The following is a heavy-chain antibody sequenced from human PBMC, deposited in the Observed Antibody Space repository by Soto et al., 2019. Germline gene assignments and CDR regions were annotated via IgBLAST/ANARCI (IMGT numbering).Heavy chain of an antibody. CDR1: GYTFTGYY. V-gene: IGHV1-2*02. Sequence: ASVKVSCKASGYTFTGYYMHWVRQAPGQGLEWMGWINPNSGGTNYAQKFQGRVTMTRDTSISTAYMELSRLRSDDTAVYYCARVRIAARPGNWFDPWGQGTLVTVSS. D-gene: IGHD6-6*01. CDR2: INPNSGGT. CDR3: ARVRIAARPGNWFDP. J-gene: IGHJ5*02.